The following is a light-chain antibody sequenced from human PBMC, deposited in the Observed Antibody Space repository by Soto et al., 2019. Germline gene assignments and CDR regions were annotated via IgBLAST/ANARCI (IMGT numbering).Light chain of an antibody. V-gene: IGKV3-20*01. J-gene: IGKJ1*01. CDR2: GAS. CDR3: QQYGYLVT. Sequence: EIVFTQSPGTLSLSPGERATLSCRASQSITNNYLAWYQQKPGRAHRLLIYGASSRATGIPDRFSGSGSGTDFTLTISRLEPEDFAMYYCQQYGYLVTFGQGTKVDIK. CDR1: QSITNNY.